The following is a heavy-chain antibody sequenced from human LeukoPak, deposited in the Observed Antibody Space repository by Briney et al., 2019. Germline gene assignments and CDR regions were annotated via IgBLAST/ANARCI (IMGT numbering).Heavy chain of an antibody. CDR3: ARSFQSWNRPFDY. D-gene: IGHD1-1*01. V-gene: IGHV4-39*01. J-gene: IGHJ4*02. Sequence: SETLSLTCTVSGGSISSSSYYWGWIRQPPGKGLEWIGSIYYSGSTYYNPSLKSRVTISVDTSKNQFSLKLSSVTAADTAVYYCARSFQSWNRPFDYWGQGTLVTVSS. CDR1: GGSISSSSYY. CDR2: IYYSGST.